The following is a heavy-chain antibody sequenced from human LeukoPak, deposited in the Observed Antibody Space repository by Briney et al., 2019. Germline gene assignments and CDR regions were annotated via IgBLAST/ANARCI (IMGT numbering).Heavy chain of an antibody. J-gene: IGHJ4*02. Sequence: GGSLRLSCVVSGFTFSSYAMHWVRQAPGKGLEWVAVASYDGSDKFYADSVKGRFTISRDNSKNTLHLQMNSLRAEDTAVYYCAKVARYFDWLGDYFDYWGQGTLVTVSS. CDR1: GFTFSSYA. V-gene: IGHV3-30-3*01. CDR2: ASYDGSDK. D-gene: IGHD3-9*01. CDR3: AKVARYFDWLGDYFDY.